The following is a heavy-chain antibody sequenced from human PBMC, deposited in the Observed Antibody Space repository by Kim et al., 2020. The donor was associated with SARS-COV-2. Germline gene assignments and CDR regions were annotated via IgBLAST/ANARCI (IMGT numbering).Heavy chain of an antibody. CDR3: AREVWMYYDILTGYYWQRTHFDY. Sequence: ETLSLTCAVYGGSFSGYYWSWIRQPPGKGLEWIGEINHSGSTNYNPSLKSRVTISVDTSKNQFSLKLSSVTAADTAVYYCAREVWMYYDILTGYYWQRTHFDYWGQGTLVTVSS. J-gene: IGHJ4*02. CDR1: GGSFSGYY. CDR2: INHSGST. D-gene: IGHD3-9*01. V-gene: IGHV4-34*01.